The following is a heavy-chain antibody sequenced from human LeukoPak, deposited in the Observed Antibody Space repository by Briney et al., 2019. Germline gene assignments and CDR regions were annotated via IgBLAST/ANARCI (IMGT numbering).Heavy chain of an antibody. J-gene: IGHJ4*02. CDR1: GFTFSTYG. V-gene: IGHV3-30*02. D-gene: IGHD3-22*01. Sequence: GGSLRLSCVTSGFTFSTYGMHWVRQAPGKGLEWVAFIRYDGSNKYYADSVKGRFTISRDNSKNTLYLQMNSLRAEDTAVYYCAKDITKYYYDSSGLDYWGQGTLVTVSS. CDR3: AKDITKYYYDSSGLDY. CDR2: IRYDGSNK.